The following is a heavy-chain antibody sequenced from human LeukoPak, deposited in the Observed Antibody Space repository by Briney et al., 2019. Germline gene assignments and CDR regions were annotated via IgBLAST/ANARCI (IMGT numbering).Heavy chain of an antibody. V-gene: IGHV3-53*01. J-gene: IGHJ3*02. Sequence: GGSLRLSCAVSGFTVSSNYMSWVRQAPGKGLEWVSVIYSGGTTFYADSVKGGFIISRDSSKNTLFLQMNSQRAEDTAVYYCARDSSGSLHGSFDIWGRGTMVTVSS. CDR3: ARDSSGSLHGSFDI. CDR2: IYSGGTT. D-gene: IGHD1-26*01. CDR1: GFTVSSNY.